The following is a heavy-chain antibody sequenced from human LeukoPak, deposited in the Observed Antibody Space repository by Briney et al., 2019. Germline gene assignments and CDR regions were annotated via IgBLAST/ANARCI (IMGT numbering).Heavy chain of an antibody. V-gene: IGHV4-59*08. CDR3: ARYSYDSYYYGMDV. Sequence: SETLSLTCTVSGVSISNYYWSWIRQPPGKGLEWIGYIYYSGSPRYSPSLKSLVTISVDTSENQFSLKLSSVTAADTAVYYCARYSYDSYYYGMDVWGQGTTVTVSS. D-gene: IGHD5-18*01. CDR2: IYYSGSP. J-gene: IGHJ6*02. CDR1: GVSISNYY.